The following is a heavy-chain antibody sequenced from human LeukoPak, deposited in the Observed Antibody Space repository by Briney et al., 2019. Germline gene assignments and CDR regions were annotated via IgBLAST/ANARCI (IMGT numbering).Heavy chain of an antibody. V-gene: IGHV3-23*01. CDR1: GFTFSSYA. CDR3: AKGGLRQQLVWARIYYFDY. D-gene: IGHD6-13*01. CDR2: ISGSGGST. J-gene: IGHJ4*02. Sequence: PGGSPRLSCAASGFTFSSYAMSWVRQAPGKGLEWVSAISGSGGSTYYADSVKGRFTISRDNSKNTLYLQMNSLRAEDTAVYYCAKGGLRQQLVWARIYYFDYWGQGTLVTVSS.